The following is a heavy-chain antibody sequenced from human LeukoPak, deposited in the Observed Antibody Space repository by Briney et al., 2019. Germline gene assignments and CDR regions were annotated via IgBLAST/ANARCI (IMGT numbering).Heavy chain of an antibody. CDR1: GGSISSYY. J-gene: IGHJ4*02. CDR2: TYTSGST. V-gene: IGHV4-4*09. D-gene: IGHD4-17*01. Sequence: SETLSLTCTVSGGSISSYYWSWIRQPPGKGLEWIGYTYTSGSTNYNPSLKSRVTISVDTSKNQFSLKLSSVTAADTAVYYCARWDYGGFFDYWGQGTLVTVSS. CDR3: ARWDYGGFFDY.